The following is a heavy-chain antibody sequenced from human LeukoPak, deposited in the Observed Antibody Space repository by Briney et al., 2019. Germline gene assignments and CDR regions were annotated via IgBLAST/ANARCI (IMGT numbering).Heavy chain of an antibody. D-gene: IGHD6-19*01. Sequence: GGSLRLSCAASGFTFSSYAMSWVRQAPGKGLEWVSAISGSGGSTYYADSVKGRFTISRDNSKNTPYLQMNSLRAEDTAVYYCAKDRDSSGWYGTLALFDYWGQGTLVTVSS. J-gene: IGHJ4*02. CDR2: ISGSGGST. CDR3: AKDRDSSGWYGTLALFDY. CDR1: GFTFSSYA. V-gene: IGHV3-23*01.